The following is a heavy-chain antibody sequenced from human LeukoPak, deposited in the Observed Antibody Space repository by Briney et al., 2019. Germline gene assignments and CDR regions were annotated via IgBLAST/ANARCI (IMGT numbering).Heavy chain of an antibody. J-gene: IGHJ4*02. CDR1: GYTFTIYG. Sequence: GASVKDSCKASGYTFTIYGIHWVRQPPGQGRELMGWISGYNGNTNYAQKFQGRVTMTTDTSTTTAYMELRSLTSDDTAVYYCARVDYGGNPDYWGQGTLVTVSS. V-gene: IGHV1-18*01. D-gene: IGHD4-23*01. CDR3: ARVDYGGNPDY. CDR2: ISGYNGNT.